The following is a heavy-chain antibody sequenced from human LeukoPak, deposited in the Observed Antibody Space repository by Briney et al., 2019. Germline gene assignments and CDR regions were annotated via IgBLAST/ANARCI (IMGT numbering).Heavy chain of an antibody. Sequence: QPGGSLRLSCAASGFTFSSYDMHWVRQAPGKGLEWVANIKQDGSEKYYVDSVKGRFTISRDNAKNSLYLQMNSLRAEDTAVYYCARGGGSYYNYWGQGTLVTVSS. CDR3: ARGGGSYYNY. CDR2: IKQDGSEK. CDR1: GFTFSSYD. D-gene: IGHD1-26*01. J-gene: IGHJ4*02. V-gene: IGHV3-7*04.